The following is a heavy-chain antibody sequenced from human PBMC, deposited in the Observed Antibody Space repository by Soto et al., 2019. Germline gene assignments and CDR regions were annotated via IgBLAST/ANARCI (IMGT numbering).Heavy chain of an antibody. Sequence: QVQLVQSGAEVKKPGSSLKVSCKASGGTFSSYAISWVRQAPGQVLEWMGGLIPIFGTANYAQKFQGRVTITTNQSTSTAYMEVRSVRPEGKAAYYGAKDHPIGPLMARRVDPTRRPYYYYFAMGALGQGTTLTVSS. D-gene: IGHD3-10*01. CDR3: AKDHPIGPLMARRVDPTRRPYYYYFAMGA. CDR2: LIPIFGTA. J-gene: IGHJ6*01. V-gene: IGHV1-69*01. CDR1: GGTFSSYA.